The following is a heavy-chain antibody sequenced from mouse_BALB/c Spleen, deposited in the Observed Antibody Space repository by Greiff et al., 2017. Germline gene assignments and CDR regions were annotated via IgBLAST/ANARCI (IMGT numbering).Heavy chain of an antibody. CDR3: ARGENYDTY. V-gene: IGHV3-6*02. D-gene: IGHD2-4*01. CDR2: ISYDGSN. Sequence: ESGPGLVKPSQSLSLTCSVTGYSITSGYYWNWIRQFPGNKLEWMGYISYDGSNNYNPSLKNRISITRDTSKNQFFLKLNSVTTEDTATYYCARGENYDTYWGQGTLVTVSA. CDR1: GYSITSGYY. J-gene: IGHJ3*01.